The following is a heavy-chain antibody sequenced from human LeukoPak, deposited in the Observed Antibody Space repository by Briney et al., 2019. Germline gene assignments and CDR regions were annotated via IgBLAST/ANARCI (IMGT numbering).Heavy chain of an antibody. CDR2: IYHSGNT. J-gene: IGHJ4*02. CDR3: ARDRLSEAFDY. CDR1: GGSISTSSYY. D-gene: IGHD2-2*01. Sequence: SETLSLTCTVSGGSISTSSYYWGWVRQPPGKGLEWIGSIYHSGNTLYNPSLKSRVTISVDTSKNQFSLKLSSVTAADTAVYYCARDRLSEAFDYWGQGTLVTVSS. V-gene: IGHV4-39*07.